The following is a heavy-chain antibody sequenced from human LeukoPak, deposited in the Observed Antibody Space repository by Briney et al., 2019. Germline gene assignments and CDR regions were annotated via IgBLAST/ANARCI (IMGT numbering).Heavy chain of an antibody. CDR2: INSDGSST. D-gene: IGHD3-10*01. V-gene: IGHV3-74*01. CDR1: GFTFSSYW. Sequence: GGSLRLSCAASGFTFSSYWMHWVRQAPGKGLVWVSRINSDGSSTSYADSVKGRFTISRDNAKNTLYLQMNSLRAEDTAVYYCSRETGSGYGNEVWGQGTTGTGSS. J-gene: IGHJ6*02. CDR3: SRETGSGYGNEV.